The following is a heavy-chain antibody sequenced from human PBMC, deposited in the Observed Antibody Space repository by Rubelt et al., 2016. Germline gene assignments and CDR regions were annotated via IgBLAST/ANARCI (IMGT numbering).Heavy chain of an antibody. CDR1: GGSISSYY. J-gene: IGHJ4*02. D-gene: IGHD5-24*01. CDR3: ARDEGQKKGFDY. V-gene: IGHV4-59*06. Sequence: QVQLQESGPGLVKPSEPLSLTCTVSGGSISSYYWSWIRQHPGKGLEWIGYIYYSGSTYYNPSLKSRVTISVDTSKNQFSLKLSSVTAADTAVYYCARDEGQKKGFDYWGQGTLVTVSS. CDR2: IYYSGST.